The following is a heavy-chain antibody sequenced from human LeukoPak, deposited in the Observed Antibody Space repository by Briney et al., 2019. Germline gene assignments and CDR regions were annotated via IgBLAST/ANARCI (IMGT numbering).Heavy chain of an antibody. D-gene: IGHD6-6*01. CDR1: GGSISSLY. J-gene: IGHJ4*02. CDR3: ARHRAYSSSSPFDY. CDR2: IYYAGST. V-gene: IGHV4-59*08. Sequence: SSETLSLTCSVSGGSISSLYWSWIRQPPGKGLEWIGYIYYAGSTNYNPSLKSRVTMFVDMSKNQFSLRLSSVTAADTAVYYCARHRAYSSSSPFDYWGQGTLVTISS.